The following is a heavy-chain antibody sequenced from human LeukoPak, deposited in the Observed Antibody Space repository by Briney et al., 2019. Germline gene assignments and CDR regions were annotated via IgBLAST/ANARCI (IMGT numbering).Heavy chain of an antibody. CDR1: GGSFSGYY. D-gene: IGHD5-24*01. CDR3: ARRSRWLQYSTRKNEFDY. CDR2: INHSGST. V-gene: IGHV4-34*01. J-gene: IGHJ4*02. Sequence: MSSETLSLTCAVYGGSFSGYYWSWIRQPPGKGLEWIGEINHSGSTNYNPSLKSRVTISVDTSKNQFSLKLSSVTAADTAVYYCARRSRWLQYSTRKNEFDYWGQGTLVTVSS.